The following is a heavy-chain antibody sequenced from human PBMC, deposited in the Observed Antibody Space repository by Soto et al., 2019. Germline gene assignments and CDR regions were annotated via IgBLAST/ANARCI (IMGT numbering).Heavy chain of an antibody. CDR3: ARVLGVFPLKALRFFVVVPAAPFDY. V-gene: IGHV1-18*01. Sequence: ASVKVSCKASGYTFTSYGIGWVRQAPGQGLEWMGWISAYNGNTNYAQKLQGRVTMTTDTSTSTAYMELRSLRSDETAVYYCARVLGVFPLKALRFFVVVPAAPFDYWGQGTLVTVSS. CDR1: GYTFTSYG. J-gene: IGHJ4*02. CDR2: ISAYNGNT. D-gene: IGHD2-2*01.